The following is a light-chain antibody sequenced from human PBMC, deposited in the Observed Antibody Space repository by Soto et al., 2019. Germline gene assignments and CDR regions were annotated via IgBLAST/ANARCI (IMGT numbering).Light chain of an antibody. J-gene: IGKJ1*01. V-gene: IGKV1-39*01. CDR2: AAA. CDR1: QSISSY. CDR3: QQSYSTPPT. Sequence: DLQMTQSPSSLSASVGDSVTITCRASQSISSYLNWYQQKRGKAPKLLIYAAASLQSGVPSRFSGSGSGTDFTLTISSLQPEDFATYYCQQSYSTPPTFGQGTTVEIK.